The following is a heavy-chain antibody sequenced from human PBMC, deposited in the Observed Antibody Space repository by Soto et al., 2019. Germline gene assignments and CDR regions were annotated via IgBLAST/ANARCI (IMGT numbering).Heavy chain of an antibody. V-gene: IGHV3-72*01. CDR2: IRNKANSYTT. D-gene: IGHD2-21*01. CDR1: GFTFSDHY. Sequence: EVQLVESGGGSVQPEGSLRLSCAASGFTFSDHYMDWVRQAPGKGLEWVGRIRNKANSYTTEYAASVKGRFIISRDDSRNSLYLQMNCLKSEDTAMYYCTRAGILTTPYYFDYWGQGTVVTVSS. J-gene: IGHJ4*02. CDR3: TRAGILTTPYYFDY.